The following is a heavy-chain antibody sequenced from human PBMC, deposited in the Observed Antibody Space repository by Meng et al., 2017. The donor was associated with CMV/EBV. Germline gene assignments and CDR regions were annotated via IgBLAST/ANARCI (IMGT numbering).Heavy chain of an antibody. CDR3: AREVSSVVPGYYGMDV. CDR1: GFTFSSYA. J-gene: IGHJ6*02. CDR2: ISYDGSNK. D-gene: IGHD6-6*01. Sequence: GESLKISCAASGFTFSSYAMHWVRQAPGKGLEWVAVISYDGSNKYYADSVKGRFTISRDNSKNTQYLQMNSLRAEDTAVYYCAREVSSVVPGYYGMDVWGQGTTVTVSS. V-gene: IGHV3-30-3*01.